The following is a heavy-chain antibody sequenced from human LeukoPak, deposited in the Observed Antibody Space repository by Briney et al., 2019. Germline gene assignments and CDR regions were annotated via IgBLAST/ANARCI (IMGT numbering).Heavy chain of an antibody. Sequence: SQTLSLTCTVSGGSISSGDYYWSWIRQPPGKGLEWIGYIYYSGSTYYNPSLKSRVCISVDTSKNQFSLKLNSVTAADTAVYYCARWGSSANDYWGQGTLVTVSS. V-gene: IGHV4-30-4*08. J-gene: IGHJ4*02. CDR3: ARWGSSANDY. CDR1: GGSISSGDYY. CDR2: IYYSGST. D-gene: IGHD6-25*01.